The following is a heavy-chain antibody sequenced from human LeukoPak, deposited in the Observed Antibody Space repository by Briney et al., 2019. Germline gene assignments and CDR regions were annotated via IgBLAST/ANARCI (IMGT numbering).Heavy chain of an antibody. J-gene: IGHJ4*02. Sequence: ASVKVSCKASGYTFTGYYMHWVRQTPGQGLEWMGWINPNSGGTNYAQKFQGRVTMTRDTSISTAYMELSRLRSDDTAVYYCASWENYYGSGSYYKTALDYWGQGTLVTVSS. D-gene: IGHD3-10*01. V-gene: IGHV1-2*02. CDR1: GYTFTGYY. CDR3: ASWENYYGSGSYYKTALDY. CDR2: INPNSGGT.